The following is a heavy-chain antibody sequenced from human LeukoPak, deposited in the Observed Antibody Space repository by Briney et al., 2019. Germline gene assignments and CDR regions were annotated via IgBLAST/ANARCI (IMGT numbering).Heavy chain of an antibody. CDR1: GFTFSSYW. D-gene: IGHD3-22*01. V-gene: IGHV3-21*01. CDR3: AREYDSSGYS. Sequence: PGGSLRLSCAASGFTFSSYWMSWVRQAPGKGLEWVSSISSSSSYIYYADSVKGRFTISRDNAKNSLYLQMNSLRAEDTAVYYCAREYDSSGYSWGQGTLVTVSS. CDR2: ISSSSSYI. J-gene: IGHJ4*02.